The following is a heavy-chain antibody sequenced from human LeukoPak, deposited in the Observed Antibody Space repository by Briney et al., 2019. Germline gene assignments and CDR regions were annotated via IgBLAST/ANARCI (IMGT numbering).Heavy chain of an antibody. CDR1: GFAISRYW. J-gene: IGHJ6*02. V-gene: IGHV3-74*01. D-gene: IGHD6-13*01. CDR3: AKDRGYSRYYYYGMDV. CDR2: INSDGRSA. Sequence: GGSLRLSCAASGFAISRYWMHWVRQAPGKGLVWVSRINSDGRSAVYADSVKGRFTISRDNSKNTLYLQMNSLRAEDTAVYYCAKDRGYSRYYYYGMDVWGQGTTVTVSS.